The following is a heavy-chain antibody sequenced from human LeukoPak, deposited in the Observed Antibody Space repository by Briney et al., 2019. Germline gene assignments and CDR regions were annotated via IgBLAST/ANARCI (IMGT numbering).Heavy chain of an antibody. J-gene: IGHJ4*02. Sequence: SETLSLTCTVSGGSISSYYWSWIRQPPGKGLEWIGYIYYSWSTNYNPSLKSRVTISVDTSKNQFSLKLSSVTAADTAVYYCARTSSSRGTGYFDYWGQGTLVTVSS. V-gene: IGHV4-59*01. CDR1: GGSISSYY. CDR2: IYYSWST. D-gene: IGHD6-6*01. CDR3: ARTSSSRGTGYFDY.